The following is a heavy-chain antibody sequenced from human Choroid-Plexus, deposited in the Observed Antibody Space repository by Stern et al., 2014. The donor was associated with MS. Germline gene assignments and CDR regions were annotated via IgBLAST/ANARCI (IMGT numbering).Heavy chain of an antibody. CDR3: ARDQRGITIFGVVTDYYYLGMDV. J-gene: IGHJ6*02. CDR1: GYIFTGYY. Sequence: VQLVQSGAEVKKPGASVKLSCKTSGYIFTGYYIHWVRQAPGQGLEWIAWINPNPGGPKYAQKFQGRVTMSRDTSISTAYVELSSLTSDDTAVYYCARDQRGITIFGVVTDYYYLGMDVWGQGTTVTVSS. CDR2: INPNPGGP. V-gene: IGHV1-2*02. D-gene: IGHD3-3*01.